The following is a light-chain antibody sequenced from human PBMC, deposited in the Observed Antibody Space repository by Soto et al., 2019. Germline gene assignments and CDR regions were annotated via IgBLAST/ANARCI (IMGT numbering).Light chain of an antibody. J-gene: IGKJ4*01. Sequence: EIVLTQSPATLSLSPGERATLSCRASQSVSSDLAWYQQKPGQAPRLLIYDASNRATGIPARLSGSGSGTDLTLTISSLEPEDFAVYYCQQRSNWPPLTFGGGTKVEIK. CDR2: DAS. CDR1: QSVSSD. V-gene: IGKV3-11*01. CDR3: QQRSNWPPLT.